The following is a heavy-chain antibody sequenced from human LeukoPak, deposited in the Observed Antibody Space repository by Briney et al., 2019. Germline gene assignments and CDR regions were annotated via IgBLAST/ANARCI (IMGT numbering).Heavy chain of an antibody. CDR2: ISSSSSYI. J-gene: IGHJ3*02. V-gene: IGHV3-21*01. CDR1: GFTFSSYS. Sequence: GGSLRLSCAASGFTFSSYSMDWVRQAPGKGLEWVSSISSSSSYIYYADSVKGRFTISRDNAKHSLYLQMNSLRAEDTAVYYCASSAPSDIWGRGTMVTISS. CDR3: ASSAPSDI.